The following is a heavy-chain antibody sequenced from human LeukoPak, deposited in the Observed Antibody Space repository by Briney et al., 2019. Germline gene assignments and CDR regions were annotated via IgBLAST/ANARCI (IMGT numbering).Heavy chain of an antibody. V-gene: IGHV1-2*02. CDR3: ARAGFYASGSYYPPPPPYYGMDV. D-gene: IGHD3-10*01. CDR1: GYTFTDFY. Sequence: GASMKVSCKASGYTFTDFYLHWARQAPGQGFEWIGWINPKSGDTNYAQTFQGRVTMTGDRSTGTAYMELNEVTSDDAAVYFCARAGFYASGSYYPPPPPYYGMDVWGQGTTVSVSS. CDR2: INPKSGDT. J-gene: IGHJ6*02.